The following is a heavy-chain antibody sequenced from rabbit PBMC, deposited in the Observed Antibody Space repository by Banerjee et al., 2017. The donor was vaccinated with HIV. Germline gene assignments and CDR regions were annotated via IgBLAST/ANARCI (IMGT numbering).Heavy chain of an antibody. Sequence: EESGGDLVKPEGSLTLTCTASGFSFSSSYWICWVRQAPGKGLEWIACIAAGSGSTYYASWVNGRFTISKPSSTTVTLQMTSLTAADTATYFCAGGGAGYGWTRLDLWGPGTLVTVS. CDR1: GFSFSSSYW. D-gene: IGHD6-1*01. CDR2: IAAGSGST. CDR3: AGGGAGYGWTRLDL. V-gene: IGHV1S45*01. J-gene: IGHJ3*01.